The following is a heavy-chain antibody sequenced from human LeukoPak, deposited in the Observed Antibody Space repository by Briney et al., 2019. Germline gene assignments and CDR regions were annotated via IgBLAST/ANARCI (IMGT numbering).Heavy chain of an antibody. D-gene: IGHD3-10*01. Sequence: ASVKVSCKASGYTFTGYYMHWVRQAPGQGLEWMGWINPNSGGTNYAQKFQGRVTMTRDTSISTAYMELSRLRSDDTAVYHCARVAELGYYYYMDVWGKGTTVTVTS. V-gene: IGHV1-2*02. CDR2: INPNSGGT. CDR3: ARVAELGYYYYMDV. J-gene: IGHJ6*03. CDR1: GYTFTGYY.